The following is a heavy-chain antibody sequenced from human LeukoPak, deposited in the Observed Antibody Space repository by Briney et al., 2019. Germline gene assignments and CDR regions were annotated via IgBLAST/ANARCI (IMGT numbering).Heavy chain of an antibody. CDR3: TTDGGPHYGIDV. J-gene: IGHJ6*02. CDR2: ITSKTNGGTT. CDR1: GFSFSSYE. Sequence: GGSLRLSCAASGFSFSSYEMNWVRQAPGKGLEWVGRITSKTNGGTTDYAAPVKGRFTISRDDSKNTLYLQMNGLKTEDTAVYYCTTDGGPHYGIDVWGQGTTVTVSS. V-gene: IGHV3-15*01. D-gene: IGHD3-16*01.